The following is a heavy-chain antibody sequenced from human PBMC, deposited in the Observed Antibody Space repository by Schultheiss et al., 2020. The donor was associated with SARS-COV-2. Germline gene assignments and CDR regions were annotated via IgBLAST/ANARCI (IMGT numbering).Heavy chain of an antibody. D-gene: IGHD6-19*01. CDR2: ISSSSSYI. Sequence: GGSLRLSCAASGFTFSSYAMSWVRQAPGKGLEWVSSISSSSSYIYYADSVKGRFTISRDNAKNSLYLQMNSLRAEDTAVYYCAVGLTDAFDIWGQGTMVTVSS. CDR3: AVGLTDAFDI. J-gene: IGHJ3*02. CDR1: GFTFSSYA. V-gene: IGHV3-21*01.